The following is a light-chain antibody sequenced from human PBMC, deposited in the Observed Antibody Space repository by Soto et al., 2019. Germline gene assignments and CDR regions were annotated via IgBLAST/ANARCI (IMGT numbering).Light chain of an antibody. CDR2: GAS. CDR1: QSISSSY. Sequence: ENVLTQSPGTLSLSPGERATLSCRASQSISSSYLAWYQQKPGQPPRLLIYGASNRATGIPDRFSGSGSGTDFTLTISRLEPEDFAVYYCQKYSGSTPLTFGGGNKVEIK. V-gene: IGKV3-20*01. J-gene: IGKJ4*01. CDR3: QKYSGSTPLT.